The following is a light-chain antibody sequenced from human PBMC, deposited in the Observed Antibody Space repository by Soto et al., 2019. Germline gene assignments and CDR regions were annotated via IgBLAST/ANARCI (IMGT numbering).Light chain of an antibody. CDR2: EVS. CDR1: SSDVGSYNY. V-gene: IGLV2-14*01. J-gene: IGLJ1*01. CDR3: SSYTSSSTL. Sequence: QSALTQPASVSGSPGQSITISCAGTSSDVGSYNYVSWYQQHPGKAPKLMIYEVSNRPSGVSSRFSGSKSRNTASLTISGLQAEDEADYYCSSYTSSSTLFGTGTKVTVL.